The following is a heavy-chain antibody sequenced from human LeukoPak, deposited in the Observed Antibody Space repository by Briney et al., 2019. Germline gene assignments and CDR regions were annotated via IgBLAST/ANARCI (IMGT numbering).Heavy chain of an antibody. Sequence: ASVKVSCKVSGYTFNSYPIHWVRQAPGQGLEWMGCINTNTGSPSYAQGFTGRFVFNLDTSVSTAYLQISDLKAEDSAVYYCARQFGSGWYNFDYWGRGTLVTVSS. CDR2: INTNTGSP. CDR3: ARQFGSGWYNFDY. V-gene: IGHV7-4-1*02. CDR1: GYTFNSYP. D-gene: IGHD6-19*01. J-gene: IGHJ4*02.